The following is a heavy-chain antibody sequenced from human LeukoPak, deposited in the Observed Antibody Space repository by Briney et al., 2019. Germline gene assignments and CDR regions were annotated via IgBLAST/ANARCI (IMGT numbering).Heavy chain of an antibody. V-gene: IGHV3-9*01. J-gene: IGHJ4*02. D-gene: IGHD3-9*01. CDR3: AKSPGGYFDWSPSYYFDY. CDR2: ISWNSGSI. Sequence: GRSLRLSCAASGFTFDDYAMHWVRQAPGKGLEWVSGISWNSGSIGYADSVKGRFTISRDNAKNSLYLQMNSLRAKDTALYYCAKSPGGYFDWSPSYYFDYWGQGTLVTVSS. CDR1: GFTFDDYA.